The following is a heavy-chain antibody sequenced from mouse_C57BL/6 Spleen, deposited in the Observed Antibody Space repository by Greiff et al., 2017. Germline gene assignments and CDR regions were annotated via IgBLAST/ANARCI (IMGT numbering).Heavy chain of an antibody. CDR1: GFTFSSYT. CDR3: ARHSSCPLYYFEY. D-gene: IGHD3-2*02. J-gene: IGHJ2*01. Sequence: EVQLVESGGGLVKPGGSLKLSCAASGFTFSSYTMSWVRQTPEKRLEWVATISGGGGNTYYPDSVKGRFTISRDNAKNTLYLQMSSLRSEDTALYYCARHSSCPLYYFEYWGQGTTLTVSS. CDR2: ISGGGGNT. V-gene: IGHV5-9*01.